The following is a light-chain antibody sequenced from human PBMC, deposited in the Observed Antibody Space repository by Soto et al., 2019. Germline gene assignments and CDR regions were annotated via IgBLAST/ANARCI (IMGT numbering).Light chain of an antibody. V-gene: IGLV2-14*01. Sequence: QSALTQPASVSASPGQSITISCTGTSGDSGSYNRVSRYQQQPGKDPKLIIYEVTDRPSGVYNRFSGSKSGNTASLTISGFQGEYEAEYYYSSYTNSYTRACVFGTGTKVTVL. J-gene: IGLJ1*01. CDR3: SSYTNSYTRACV. CDR2: EVT. CDR1: SGDSGSYNR.